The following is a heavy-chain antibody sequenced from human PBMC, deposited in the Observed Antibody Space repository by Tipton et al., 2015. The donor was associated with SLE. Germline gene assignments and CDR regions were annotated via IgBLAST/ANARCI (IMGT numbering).Heavy chain of an antibody. D-gene: IGHD1-14*01. CDR2: VYPGGTS. CDR1: GGSISGYY. J-gene: IGHJ5*02. V-gene: IGHV4-4*08. Sequence: GLVKPSETLPLTCTVSGGSISGYYWSWIRQPPGKGLEWIGHVYPGGTSDYNASLKSRVDISIDTSKNQLSLKLTSVTAADTAMYYCARGTRETRADLWGQGTLVKVSS. CDR3: ARGTRETRADL.